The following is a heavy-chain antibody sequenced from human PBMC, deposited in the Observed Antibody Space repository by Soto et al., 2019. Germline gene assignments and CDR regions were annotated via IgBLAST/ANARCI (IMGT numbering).Heavy chain of an antibody. V-gene: IGHV1-69*13. CDR3: ARDRYSSSFRDPGFDT. J-gene: IGHJ5*02. CDR2: IIPIFGTA. Sequence: GASVKVSCKASGGTFSSYAISWVRQAPGQGLEWMGGIIPIFGTANYAQKFQGRVTITADESTSTAYMELSSLRSEDTAVYYCARDRYSSSFRDPGFDTCGQGTLVTVSS. D-gene: IGHD6-13*01. CDR1: GGTFSSYA.